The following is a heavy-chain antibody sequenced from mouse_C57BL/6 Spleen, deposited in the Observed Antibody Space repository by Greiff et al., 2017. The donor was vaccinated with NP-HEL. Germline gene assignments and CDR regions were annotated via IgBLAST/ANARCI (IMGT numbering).Heavy chain of an antibody. CDR1: GFTFSDAW. CDR2: IRNKANNHAT. V-gene: IGHV6-6*01. D-gene: IGHD2-1*01. J-gene: IGHJ1*03. Sequence: EVKLVESGGGLVQPGGSMKLSCAASGFTFSDAWMDWVRQSPEKGLEWVAEIRNKANNHATYYAESVKGRFTISRDDSKSSVYLQMNSLRAEDTGIYYCTGGGNYVWYFDVWGTGTTVTVSS. CDR3: TGGGNYVWYFDV.